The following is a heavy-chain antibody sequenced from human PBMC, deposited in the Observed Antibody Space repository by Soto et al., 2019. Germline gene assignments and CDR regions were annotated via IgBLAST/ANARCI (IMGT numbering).Heavy chain of an antibody. CDR2: ISYDGSNK. D-gene: IGHD3-22*01. Sequence: QVQLVESGGGVVQPGRSLRLSCAASGFTFSSYAMHWVRQAPGKGLEWVAVISYDGSNKYYADSVKGLFTISTDNSKNTLYLQMNSLRAEDTAVYYCARDLSSGDYYDSSGYYYAPDYWGQGTLVTVSS. CDR3: ARDLSSGDYYDSSGYYYAPDY. V-gene: IGHV3-30-3*01. J-gene: IGHJ4*02. CDR1: GFTFSSYA.